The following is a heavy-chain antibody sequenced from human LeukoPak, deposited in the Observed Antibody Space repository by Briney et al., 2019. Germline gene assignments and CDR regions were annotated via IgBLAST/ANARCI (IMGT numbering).Heavy chain of an antibody. J-gene: IGHJ4*02. CDR1: GFTFSSYA. CDR2: ISWNSGSI. Sequence: HPGGSLRLSCAASGFTFSSYAMHWVRQAPGKGLEWVSGISWNSGSIGYADSVKGRFTISRDNAKNSLYLQMNSLRAEDMALYYCAKGAYYGSGSLDYFDYWGQGTLVTVSS. D-gene: IGHD3-10*01. V-gene: IGHV3-9*03. CDR3: AKGAYYGSGSLDYFDY.